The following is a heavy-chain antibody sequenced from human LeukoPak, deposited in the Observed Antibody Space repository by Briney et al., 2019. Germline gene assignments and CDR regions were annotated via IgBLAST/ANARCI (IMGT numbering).Heavy chain of an antibody. CDR1: GGSFSGYY. V-gene: IGHV4-34*01. Sequence: SETLSLTCAVYGGSFSGYYWSWIRQPPGKGLEWIGEINHSGSTNYNPSLKSRVTISVDTSKNQFSLKLSSVTAADTAVYYRARDETSDWFDPWGQGTLVTVSS. CDR3: ARDETSDWFDP. J-gene: IGHJ5*02. CDR2: INHSGST.